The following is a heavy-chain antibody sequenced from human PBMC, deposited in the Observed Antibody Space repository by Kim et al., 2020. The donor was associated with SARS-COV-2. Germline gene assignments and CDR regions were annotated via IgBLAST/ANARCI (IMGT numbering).Heavy chain of an antibody. CDR1: GYSFTSYW. V-gene: IGHV5-10-1*01. D-gene: IGHD5-12*01. CDR2: IDPSDSYT. J-gene: IGHJ5*02. CDR3: ARDDSEIVATIDSYNWFDP. Sequence: GESLKISCKGSGYSFTSYWISWVRQMPGKGLEWMGRIDPSDSYTNYSPSFQGHVTISADKSISTAYLQWSSLKASDTAMYYCARDDSEIVATIDSYNWFDPWGQGTLVTVSS.